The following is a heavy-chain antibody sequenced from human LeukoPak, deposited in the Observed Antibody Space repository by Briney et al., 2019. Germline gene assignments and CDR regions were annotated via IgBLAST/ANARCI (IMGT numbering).Heavy chain of an antibody. CDR2: ISYDGSNK. Sequence: PGGSLRLSCAASGFTFSSYGMHWVRQAPGKGLEWVAVISYDGSNKYYADSVKGRFTISRDNSKNTLYLQMNSLRAEDTAVYYCAKGSYSSGRLGLDPWGQGTLVTVSS. D-gene: IGHD6-19*01. J-gene: IGHJ5*02. CDR1: GFTFSSYG. CDR3: AKGSYSSGRLGLDP. V-gene: IGHV3-30*18.